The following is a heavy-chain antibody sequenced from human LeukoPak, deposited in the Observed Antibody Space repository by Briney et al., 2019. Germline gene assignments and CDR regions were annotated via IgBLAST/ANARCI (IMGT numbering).Heavy chain of an antibody. CDR1: GYTFTSYY. V-gene: IGHV1-46*01. J-gene: IGHJ6*02. CDR2: INPSGGST. CDR3: ARVGDFWSGYYDYYYYYGMDV. D-gene: IGHD3-3*01. Sequence: ASVKVSCKASGYTFTSYYMHWVRQAPGQGLEWMGIINPSGGSTSYAQKFQGRVTMTRDTSTGTVYMELSSLRSEDTAVYYCARVGDFWSGYYDYYYYYGMDVWGQGTTVTVSS.